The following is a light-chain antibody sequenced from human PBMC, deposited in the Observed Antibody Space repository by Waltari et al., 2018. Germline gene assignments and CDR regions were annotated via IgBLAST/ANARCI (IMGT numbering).Light chain of an antibody. Sequence: QSALTQPRSVSGSPGQSVTISCTGTSSDVGCYNYVSWYQQHPGKAPKLMIYDVSKRASGVPGRFSGSKSGNTASLTISGLQAEDEADYYCCSYAGSYTLVFGGGTKLTVL. CDR2: DVS. CDR1: SSDVGCYNY. V-gene: IGLV2-11*01. CDR3: CSYAGSYTLV. J-gene: IGLJ2*01.